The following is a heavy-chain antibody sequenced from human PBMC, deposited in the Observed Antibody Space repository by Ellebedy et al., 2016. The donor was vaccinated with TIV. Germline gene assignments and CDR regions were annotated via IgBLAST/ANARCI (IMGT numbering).Heavy chain of an antibody. Sequence: GESLKISCVGSGFTFSSAWMSWVRQAPGKGLEWVGRIKSKTDAGTRDFAAPVKGRFIISRDDSKNTVYLQMTSLKTEDTAVYYCTAGLGATDSDYWGQGTLVTVSS. J-gene: IGHJ4*02. D-gene: IGHD1-26*01. CDR3: TAGLGATDSDY. CDR1: GFTFSSAW. CDR2: IKSKTDAGTR. V-gene: IGHV3-15*01.